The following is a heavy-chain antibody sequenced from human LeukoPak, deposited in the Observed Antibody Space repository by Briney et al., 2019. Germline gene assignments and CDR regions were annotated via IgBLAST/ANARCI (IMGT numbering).Heavy chain of an antibody. D-gene: IGHD3-16*01. CDR1: GFTFSNYW. CDR3: ARGGGSSKFDY. Sequence: GGSLRLSCAASGFTFSNYWMHWVRQAPGKGLVWVSRINSDGSSTTYADSVKGRFTISRDNSKNTLYLQMNSLRAEDTAMYYCARGGGSSKFDYWGQGTLVTVSS. CDR2: INSDGSST. V-gene: IGHV3-74*01. J-gene: IGHJ4*02.